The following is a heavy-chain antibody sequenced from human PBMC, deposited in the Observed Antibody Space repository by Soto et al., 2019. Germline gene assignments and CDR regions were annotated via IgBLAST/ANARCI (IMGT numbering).Heavy chain of an antibody. CDR3: ARAGMGTLLRFLEWLFFDY. CDR1: GFTFSDYY. J-gene: IGHJ4*02. D-gene: IGHD3-3*01. V-gene: IGHV3-11*06. Sequence: GGSLRLSCAASGFTFSDYYMSWIRQAPGKGLEWVSYISSSSSYINYADSVKGRFTISRDNAKNSLYLQVNSLRAEDTAVYYCARAGMGTLLRFLEWLFFDYWGQGTLVTVSS. CDR2: ISSSSSYI.